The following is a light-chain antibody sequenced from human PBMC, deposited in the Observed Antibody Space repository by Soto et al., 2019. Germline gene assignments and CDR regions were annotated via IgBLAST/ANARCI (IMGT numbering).Light chain of an antibody. CDR3: QQYDQWWT. Sequence: EIVLTQSPGTLSLSPGERATLSCRASQSVSNNYLAWYQQKPGQAPRLLIYGASNRATGIPDRFSGSGSGTDFTLTISRLEPEDFGVYFCQQYDQWWTFGQGTKVDIK. CDR2: GAS. V-gene: IGKV3-20*01. J-gene: IGKJ1*01. CDR1: QSVSNNY.